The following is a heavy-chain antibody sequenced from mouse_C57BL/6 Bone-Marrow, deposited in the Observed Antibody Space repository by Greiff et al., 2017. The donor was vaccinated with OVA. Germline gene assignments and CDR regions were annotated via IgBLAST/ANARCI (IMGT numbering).Heavy chain of an antibody. CDR3: ARGGLRGGGYYFDY. V-gene: IGHV1-47*01. CDR1: GYTFTTYP. J-gene: IGHJ2*01. D-gene: IGHD2-4*01. CDR2: FHPYNDDT. Sequence: VQLQQSGAELVKPGASVKMSCKASGYTFTTYPIEWMKQNHGRSLEWIGNFHPYNDDTKYNEKFKGKATLTVEKSPSTVYLELSRLTSDDSAVYYCARGGLRGGGYYFDYWGQGTTLTVSS.